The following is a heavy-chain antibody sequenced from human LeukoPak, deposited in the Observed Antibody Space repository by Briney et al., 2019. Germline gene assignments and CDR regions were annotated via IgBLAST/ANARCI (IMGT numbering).Heavy chain of an antibody. Sequence: GGSLRLSCAASGFTFSSHGMNWVRQAPGKGLEWVSGISPSGGITYYTDSVKGRFTISRDNSKNTVSLQMNSLRAEDTAVYYCARVTYGSGTYGAFDYWGQGTLVTVSS. CDR1: GFTFSSHG. J-gene: IGHJ4*02. D-gene: IGHD3-10*01. V-gene: IGHV3-23*01. CDR2: ISPSGGIT. CDR3: ARVTYGSGTYGAFDY.